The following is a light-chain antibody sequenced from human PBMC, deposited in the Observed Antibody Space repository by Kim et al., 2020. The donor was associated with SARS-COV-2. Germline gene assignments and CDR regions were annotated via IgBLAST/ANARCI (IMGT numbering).Light chain of an antibody. CDR2: GKN. CDR1: SLRIFY. V-gene: IGLV3-19*01. CDR3: KSRDTIGGRRV. J-gene: IGLJ3*02. Sequence: ALGQTVKITCQGDSLRIFYAAWYQQKPGQAPVLVLSGKNNRPSGIPDRFSGSNSGDTASLTITGAQPEDEADYYCKSRDTIGGRRVFGGGTQLTVL.